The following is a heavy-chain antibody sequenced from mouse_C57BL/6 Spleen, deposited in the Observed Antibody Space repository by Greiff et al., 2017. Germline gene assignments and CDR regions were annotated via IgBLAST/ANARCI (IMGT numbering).Heavy chain of an antibody. CDR3: APEYDGSRGFAY. D-gene: IGHD1-1*01. Sequence: QVQLQQPGAELVMPGASVKLSCKASGYTFTSYWMHWVKQRPGQGLEWIGEIDPSDSYTNYNQQFKGKSTLTVDKSSSTAYMQLSSLTSEDAAVYYCAPEYDGSRGFAYWGQGTLVTVSA. CDR2: IDPSDSYT. CDR1: GYTFTSYW. V-gene: IGHV1-69*01. J-gene: IGHJ3*01.